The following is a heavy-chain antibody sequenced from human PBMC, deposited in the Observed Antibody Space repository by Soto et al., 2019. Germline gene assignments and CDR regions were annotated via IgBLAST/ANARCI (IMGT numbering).Heavy chain of an antibody. J-gene: IGHJ5*02. CDR1: GGSISSYY. CDR3: ARERYSSGWHDWWFDP. CDR2: IYYSGRT. Sequence: QVQLQESGPGLVKPSETLSLTCTVSGGSISSYYWSWIRQPPGKGLEWIGYIYYSGRTNYNPSLKSRITISVDTSKNQFSLKLSSVTAADTAVYYCARERYSSGWHDWWFDPWGQGTLVTVSS. D-gene: IGHD6-19*01. V-gene: IGHV4-59*01.